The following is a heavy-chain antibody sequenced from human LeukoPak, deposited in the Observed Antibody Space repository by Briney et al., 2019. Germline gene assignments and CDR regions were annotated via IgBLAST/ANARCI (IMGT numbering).Heavy chain of an antibody. V-gene: IGHV1-69*13. Sequence: ASVKVSCKASGGTFSNYAVSWVRQAPGQGLEWMGGIIPIFGTADYAQWLQGRATITADESTSTAYMELRHLRFEDTAIYYCAQRAADVGGYSFWGQGTQVTVTS. J-gene: IGHJ4*02. CDR1: GGTFSNYA. CDR3: AQRAADVGGYSF. D-gene: IGHD3-22*01. CDR2: IIPIFGTA.